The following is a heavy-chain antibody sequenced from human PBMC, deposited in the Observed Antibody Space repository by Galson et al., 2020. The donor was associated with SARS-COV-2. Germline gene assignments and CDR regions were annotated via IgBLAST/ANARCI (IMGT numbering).Heavy chain of an antibody. CDR1: GFTFSSYW. D-gene: IGHD7-27*01. V-gene: IGHV3-74*01. CDR2: IYSEGSST. CDR3: ARGDMGNDYFDY. J-gene: IGHJ4*02. Sequence: SLRLSCAASGFTFSSYWMHWVRQAPGKGLVWVSRIYSEGSSTSYADSVKGRFTISGDNAKNTLYLQMNSLRAVDTAVYYCARGDMGNDYFDYWGQGTLVTVSS.